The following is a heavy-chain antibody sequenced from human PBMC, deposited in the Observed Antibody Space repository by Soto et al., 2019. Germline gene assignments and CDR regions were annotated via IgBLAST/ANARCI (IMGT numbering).Heavy chain of an antibody. CDR3: ARDQGITTFGVYSMYYYGMDV. CDR2: INPDNGNT. D-gene: IGHD3-3*01. J-gene: IGHJ6*02. CDR1: GYTFTRSG. V-gene: IGHV1-18*01. Sequence: QGQLVQSGAEVKKPGASVKVSCKASGYTFTRSGISWVRQAPGQGLERLGWINPDNGNTNYAQHLQGRASLTTDTSRSTAYMDLRSLRSDDTAVYYCARDQGITTFGVYSMYYYGMDVWGQGTTVTVSS.